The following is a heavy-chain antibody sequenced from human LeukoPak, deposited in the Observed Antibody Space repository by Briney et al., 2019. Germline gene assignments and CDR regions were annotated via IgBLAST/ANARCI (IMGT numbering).Heavy chain of an antibody. V-gene: IGHV1-18*01. Sequence: ASVKVSCKASGYTFTSYGISWVRQAPGQGLEWMGWISAYNGNTNYAQKLQGRVTMTTDTSTSTAYMELRSLRSDDTAVYYCARDEVLRSFDWSSTFDYWGQGTLVTVSS. J-gene: IGHJ4*02. D-gene: IGHD3-9*01. CDR3: ARDEVLRSFDWSSTFDY. CDR1: GYTFTSYG. CDR2: ISAYNGNT.